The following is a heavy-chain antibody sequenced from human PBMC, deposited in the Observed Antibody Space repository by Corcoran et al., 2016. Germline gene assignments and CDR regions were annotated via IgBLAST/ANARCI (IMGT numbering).Heavy chain of an antibody. D-gene: IGHD5-18*01. V-gene: IGHV5-10-1*03. CDR1: GYSFTSYW. Sequence: EVQLVQSGAEVKKPGEYLRISCKGPGYSFTSYWISWVRQMPGKGLECMGRIDPSDSYTNYSPYFQGHVTIYADKSISTAYLQWSSLKASDTAMDYCARMRGYSYGYGMDVWGQGTTVTVSS. CDR2: IDPSDSYT. CDR3: ARMRGYSYGYGMDV. J-gene: IGHJ6*02.